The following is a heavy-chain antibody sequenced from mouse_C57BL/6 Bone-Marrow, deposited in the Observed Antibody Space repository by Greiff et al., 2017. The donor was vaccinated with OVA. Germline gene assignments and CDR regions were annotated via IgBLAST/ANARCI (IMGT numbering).Heavy chain of an antibody. CDR1: GFSLTSYG. J-gene: IGHJ1*03. CDR2: IWSDGST. CDR3: ARQGGLYWYFDV. Sequence: VQGVESGPGLVAPSQSLSITCTVSGFSLTSYGVHWVRQPPGKGLEWLVVIWSDGSTTYNSALNSRLSISKDNSKSQVFLKMNSLHTDDTAMYYCARQGGLYWYFDVWGTGTTVTVSS. V-gene: IGHV2-6-1*01.